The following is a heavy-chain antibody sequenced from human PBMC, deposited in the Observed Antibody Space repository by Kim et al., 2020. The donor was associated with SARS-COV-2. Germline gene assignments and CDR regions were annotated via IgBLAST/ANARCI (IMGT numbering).Heavy chain of an antibody. CDR3: ARCDDLFGYDSSGPFDY. D-gene: IGHD3-22*01. Sequence: PRSRVTISEDTSKNQFSLKLSSVTAADTAVYYCARCDDLFGYDSSGPFDYWGQGTLVTASS. V-gene: IGHV4-31*02. J-gene: IGHJ4*02.